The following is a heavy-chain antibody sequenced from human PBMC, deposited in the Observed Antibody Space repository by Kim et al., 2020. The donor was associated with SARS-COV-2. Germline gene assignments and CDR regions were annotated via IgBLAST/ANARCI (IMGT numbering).Heavy chain of an antibody. CDR3: ARGRGMSV. J-gene: IGHJ6*02. CDR2: ST. D-gene: IGHD3-16*01. V-gene: IGHV4-34*01. Sequence: STNTNLSLQSRVTISVDASKHQFPLKLSSVTAADTAVYYCARGRGMSVWGQGTTVTVSS.